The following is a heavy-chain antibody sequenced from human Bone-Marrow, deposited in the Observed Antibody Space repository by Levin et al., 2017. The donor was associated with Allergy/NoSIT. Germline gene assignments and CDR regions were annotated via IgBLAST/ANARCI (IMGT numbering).Heavy chain of an antibody. D-gene: IGHD2-2*01. CDR3: ARAVRNQLVSDV. V-gene: IGHV1-8*01. Sequence: GESLKISCKASGYTFSTYDITWVRQATGQGLEWVGWMNPNSGNTGYAQRFQGRVTMTRDTSISTAYMELSSLTSEDTAVYHCARAVRNQLVSDVWGQGTTVSVSS. CDR1: GYTFSTYD. CDR2: MNPNSGNT. J-gene: IGHJ6*02.